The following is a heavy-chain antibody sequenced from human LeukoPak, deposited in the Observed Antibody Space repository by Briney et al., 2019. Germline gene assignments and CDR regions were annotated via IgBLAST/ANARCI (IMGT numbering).Heavy chain of an antibody. J-gene: IGHJ4*02. CDR1: GFTFSNAW. Sequence: PGGSLRLSCAASGFTFSNAWMNWVRQAPGKGLEWVGRIKCKTDGGTADYAEPVIDRITISRDDSKTTLYLQMNDLKTEDTAVYYCTTVMITFGRVIPNYGGPGNPGTVSS. D-gene: IGHD3-16*02. CDR2: IKCKTDGGTA. V-gene: IGHV3-15*01. CDR3: TTVMITFGRVIPNY.